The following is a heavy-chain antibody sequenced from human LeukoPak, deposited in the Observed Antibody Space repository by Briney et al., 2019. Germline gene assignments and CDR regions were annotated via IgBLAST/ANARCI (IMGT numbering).Heavy chain of an antibody. CDR1: GASISSYY. V-gene: IGHV4-4*07. J-gene: IGHJ5*02. D-gene: IGHD3-22*01. CDR2: ISTSGST. Sequence: SETLSLTCTVSGASISSYYWSWIRQPAGKGLEWIGRISTSGSTNYNPSLKSRATISVDKSKNQFSLKLTSVTAADTAVYYCASNNYYDSTWGQGTLVTVSS. CDR3: ASNNYYDST.